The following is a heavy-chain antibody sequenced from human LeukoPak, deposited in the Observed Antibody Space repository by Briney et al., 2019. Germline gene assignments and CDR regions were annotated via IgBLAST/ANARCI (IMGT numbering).Heavy chain of an antibody. Sequence: PGGSLRLSCAASGFTFSSSAMSWVRQAPGKGLEWVSNISGGGSGGSTYYADSVKGRFTISRDNSKNTLYLQMNSLRAEDTAVYYCAKSGYNRFDYWGQGTLVTVSS. CDR2: ISGGGSGGST. J-gene: IGHJ4*02. CDR1: GFTFSSSA. V-gene: IGHV3-23*01. CDR3: AKSGYNRFDY. D-gene: IGHD5-24*01.